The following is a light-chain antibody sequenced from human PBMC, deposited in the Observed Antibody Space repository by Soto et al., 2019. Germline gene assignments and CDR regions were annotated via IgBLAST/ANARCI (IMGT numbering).Light chain of an antibody. Sequence: QSALTQPASVSGSPGQSITISCAGTSSDVGGYNYVSWYQQHPGKAPKLMIYGVSNRPSGVSHRFTGSKSGNTATLTISGLQAEDEADYYCSSYTTSATGVFGTGTKLTVL. CDR2: GVS. V-gene: IGLV2-14*03. CDR1: SSDVGGYNY. CDR3: SSYTTSATGV. J-gene: IGLJ1*01.